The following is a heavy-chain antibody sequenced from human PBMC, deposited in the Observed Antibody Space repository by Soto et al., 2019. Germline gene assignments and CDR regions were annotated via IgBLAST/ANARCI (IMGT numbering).Heavy chain of an antibody. J-gene: IGHJ4*02. CDR2: ISTYNGNT. CDR1: GYTFTSNG. Sequence: QVQLVQSGAEVKKPGTSVKVSCKASGYTFTSNGISWVRQAPGQGLEWMGWISTYNGNTNYAQKLQGRVNMTRDTSTSIAYMQLRDLRSDDTAVYYSARDGYGDYGYWGQGSLVTVSS. D-gene: IGHD4-17*01. V-gene: IGHV1-18*01. CDR3: ARDGYGDYGY.